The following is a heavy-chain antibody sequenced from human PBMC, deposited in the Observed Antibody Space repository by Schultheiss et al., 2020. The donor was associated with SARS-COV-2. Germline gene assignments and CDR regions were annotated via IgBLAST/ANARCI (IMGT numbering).Heavy chain of an antibody. CDR3: AKDDGTTVTSVLPSHFDY. CDR1: GGSISSYY. CDR2: IYYSGST. Sequence: SETLSLTCTVSGGSISSYYWSWIRQPPGKGLERIGSIYYSGSTYYNPSLKSRVTMSVDTSKNQFSLKLSSVTAADTAVYYCAKDDGTTVTSVLPSHFDYWGQGTLVTVSS. V-gene: IGHV4-59*04. J-gene: IGHJ4*02. D-gene: IGHD4-17*01.